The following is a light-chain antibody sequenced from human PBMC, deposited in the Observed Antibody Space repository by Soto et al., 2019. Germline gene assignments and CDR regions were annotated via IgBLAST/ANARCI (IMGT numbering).Light chain of an antibody. CDR1: QSVSNW. CDR2: DVS. J-gene: IGKJ1*01. V-gene: IGKV1-5*01. Sequence: DIQMTQSPSTLSASVGDRVTITCRASQSVSNWLAWYQQKPGKAPKLLIYDVSSLESGVPSRFSGSGSGTEFILNISSLQPDDFATYYCQQYDSYLWTFGQGTKVDIK. CDR3: QQYDSYLWT.